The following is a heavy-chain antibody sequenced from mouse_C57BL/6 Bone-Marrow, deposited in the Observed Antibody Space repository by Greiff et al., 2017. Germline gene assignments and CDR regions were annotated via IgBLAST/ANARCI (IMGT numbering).Heavy chain of an antibody. CDR2: INPRNGGT. V-gene: IGHV1-53*01. D-gene: IGHD1-1*01. CDR1: GYTFTSYW. J-gene: IGHJ1*03. CDR3: ARRGTTVVAPVFDV. Sequence: VQLQQPGTELVKPGASVKLSCKASGYTFTSYWMHWVKQRPGQGLEWIGNINPRNGGTNYNEKFKSKATLTVDKSSSTAYMQLSSLTSEDSAVYYCARRGTTVVAPVFDVWGTGATVTVSS.